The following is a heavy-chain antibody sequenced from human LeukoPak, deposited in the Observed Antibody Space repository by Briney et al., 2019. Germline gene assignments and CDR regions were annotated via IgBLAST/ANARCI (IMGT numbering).Heavy chain of an antibody. CDR1: GFTFSSYS. CDR3: ARGRPSPYDAFDI. J-gene: IGHJ3*02. V-gene: IGHV3-21*01. Sequence: GGSLRLSCAASGFTFSSYSMNWVRQAPGKGLEWVSSISSSSSYIYYADSVKGRFTISRDNAKNSLYLQMNSLRAEDTAVYYCARGRPSPYDAFDIWGQGTMVTVSS. CDR2: ISSSSSYI.